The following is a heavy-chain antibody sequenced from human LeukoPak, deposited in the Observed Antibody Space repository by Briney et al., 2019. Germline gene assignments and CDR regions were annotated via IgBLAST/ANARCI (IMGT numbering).Heavy chain of an antibody. J-gene: IGHJ4*02. CDR3: ARDSGWYLDY. Sequence: GGSLRLSCTASGFTFSSYSMNWVRQAPGKGLEWVSSISSSSSYIYYADSVKGRFTISRDNAKNSLYLQMNSLRAEDTAVYYCARDSGWYLDYWGQGTLVTVSS. V-gene: IGHV3-21*01. D-gene: IGHD6-25*01. CDR2: ISSSSSYI. CDR1: GFTFSSYS.